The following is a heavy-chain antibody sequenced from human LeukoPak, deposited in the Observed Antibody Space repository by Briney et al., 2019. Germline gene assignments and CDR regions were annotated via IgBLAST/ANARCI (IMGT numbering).Heavy chain of an antibody. CDR2: ISSSSSYI. J-gene: IGHJ4*02. Sequence: GGSLRLSCAVSGFTFSSYSMNWVRQAPGKGLEWVSSISSSSSYIYYADSVKGRFTISRDNAKNSLYLQMNSLRAEDTAVYYCARDHLVGMPYSWGQGTLVTVSS. D-gene: IGHD1-26*01. CDR1: GFTFSSYS. CDR3: ARDHLVGMPYS. V-gene: IGHV3-21*01.